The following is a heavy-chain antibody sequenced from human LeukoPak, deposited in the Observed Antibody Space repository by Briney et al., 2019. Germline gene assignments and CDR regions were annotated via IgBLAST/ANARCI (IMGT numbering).Heavy chain of an antibody. D-gene: IGHD3-3*01. CDR2: ISYDGSNK. CDR1: GFTFSSYG. CDR3: AEDRAIFGVVITYFDY. V-gene: IGHV3-30*18. Sequence: GGSLRLSCAASGFTFSSYGMHWVRQAPGKGLEWVAVISYDGSNKYYADSVKGRFTISRDNSKNTLYLQMNSLRAEDTAVYYCAEDRAIFGVVITYFDYWGQGTLVTVSS. J-gene: IGHJ4*02.